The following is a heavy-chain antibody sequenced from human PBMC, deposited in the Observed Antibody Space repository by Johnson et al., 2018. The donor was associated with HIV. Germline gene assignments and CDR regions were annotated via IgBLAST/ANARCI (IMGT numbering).Heavy chain of an antibody. D-gene: IGHD3-16*01. Sequence: MQLVESGGGLVQPGGSLRLSCAASGFTFSSYEMNWVRQAPGKGLEWVSYISSSGSTIYYADSVKGRFTISRDNAKNSLYLQMNSLGVEDTAVYYCARAPRVPFPLGHDAFAIWGQGTMVTVSS. CDR1: GFTFSSYE. J-gene: IGHJ3*02. CDR3: ARAPRVPFPLGHDAFAI. V-gene: IGHV3-48*03. CDR2: ISSSGSTI.